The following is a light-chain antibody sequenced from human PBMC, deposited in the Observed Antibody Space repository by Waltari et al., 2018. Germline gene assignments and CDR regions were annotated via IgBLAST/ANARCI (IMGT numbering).Light chain of an antibody. Sequence: DIQMTQSPSTLSASVGDRVTITCRASQSISNWLAWYQQKPGKAPKVLIYKASGVESAVPSRFSGSGSGTEFSLSISSLQPDDFATYYCQQYLTYPWTFGQGTKVEIK. CDR2: KAS. CDR3: QQYLTYPWT. CDR1: QSISNW. V-gene: IGKV1-5*03. J-gene: IGKJ1*01.